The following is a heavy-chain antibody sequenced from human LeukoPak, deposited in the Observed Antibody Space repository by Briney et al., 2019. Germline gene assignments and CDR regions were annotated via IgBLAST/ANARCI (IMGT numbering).Heavy chain of an antibody. CDR1: GGSISSSSYY. Sequence: SETLSLTCTVSGGSISSSSYYWGWIRQPPGKGLEWIGSIYYSGSTYYNPSLKSRVTISVDTSKNQFSLKLSSVTAADTAVYYCARVIAAPPVFDYWGQGTPVTVSS. CDR3: ARVIAAPPVFDY. CDR2: IYYSGST. V-gene: IGHV4-39*07. D-gene: IGHD6-6*01. J-gene: IGHJ4*02.